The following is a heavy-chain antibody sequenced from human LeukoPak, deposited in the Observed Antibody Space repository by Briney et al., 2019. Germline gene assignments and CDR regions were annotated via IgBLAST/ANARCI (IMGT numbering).Heavy chain of an antibody. CDR1: GGSISSSNW. D-gene: IGHD5-18*01. CDR3: ARRDTAMVTDAFDI. CDR2: IYHSGST. Sequence: SETLSLTCAVSGGSISSSNWWSWVRQPPGKGLEWIGEIYHSGSTNYNPSLKSRVTISVDKSKNQFSLKLSSVTAADTAVYYCARRDTAMVTDAFDIWGQGTMVTVSS. J-gene: IGHJ3*02. V-gene: IGHV4-4*02.